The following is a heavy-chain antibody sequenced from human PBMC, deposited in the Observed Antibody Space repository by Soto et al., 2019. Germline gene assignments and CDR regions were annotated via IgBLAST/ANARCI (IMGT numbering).Heavy chain of an antibody. V-gene: IGHV3-30-3*01. J-gene: IGHJ6*02. CDR2: ISYDGSNK. CDR1: GFTFSSYA. D-gene: IGHD5-12*01. Sequence: GGSLRLSCAASGFTFSSYAMHWVRQAPGKGLEWVAVISYDGSNKYYADSVKGRFTISRDNSKNTLYLQMNTLRAEDTAVYYCARDYYRFNSGYGFSMDVWGQGTTVTVSS. CDR3: ARDYYRFNSGYGFSMDV.